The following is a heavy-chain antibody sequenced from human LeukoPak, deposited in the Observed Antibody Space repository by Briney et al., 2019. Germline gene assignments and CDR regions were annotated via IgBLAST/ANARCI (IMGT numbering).Heavy chain of an antibody. CDR1: GGSISSSSYY. Sequence: SETLSLTCTVSGGSISSSSYYWSWIRQPAGKGLEWIGRIYTSGSTNYNPSLKSRVTMSVDTSKNQFSLKLSSVTAADTAVYYCARGGLRGDYWGQGTLVTVSS. CDR3: ARGGLRGDY. V-gene: IGHV4-61*02. CDR2: IYTSGST. J-gene: IGHJ4*02. D-gene: IGHD4-17*01.